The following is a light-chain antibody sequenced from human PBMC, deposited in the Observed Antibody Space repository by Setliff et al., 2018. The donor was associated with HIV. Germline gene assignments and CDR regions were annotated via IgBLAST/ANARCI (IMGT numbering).Light chain of an antibody. J-gene: IGLJ1*01. CDR3: SSYTSTSAYV. V-gene: IGLV2-14*03. CDR1: GRDIGGYNY. CDR2: GVT. Sequence: SALTQPASVSGSPGQSITISCIGTGRDIGGYNYVSWYQQHPGKAPKLIIYGVTKRSSGVSNRFSGSKAGTTASLTISGLQAEDEADYYCSSYTSTSAYVFGTGTKGTVL.